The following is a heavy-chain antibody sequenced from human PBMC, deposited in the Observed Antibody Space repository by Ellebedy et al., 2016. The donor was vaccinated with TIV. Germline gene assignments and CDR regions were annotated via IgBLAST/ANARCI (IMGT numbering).Heavy chain of an antibody. CDR1: GGSLTNHF. CDR3: ARVAITSAVGGRDFDL. D-gene: IGHD1-14*01. V-gene: IGHV4-59*11. Sequence: MPSETLSLTCTVSGGSLTNHFWSWIRQPPGKGLEWIASIYYTGTTNYNPSLKSGVIISVDTSKNQNSLTLMTSVSAADTAVYYCARVAITSAVGGRDFDLWGRGTLLTVSS. CDR2: IYYTGTT. J-gene: IGHJ2*01.